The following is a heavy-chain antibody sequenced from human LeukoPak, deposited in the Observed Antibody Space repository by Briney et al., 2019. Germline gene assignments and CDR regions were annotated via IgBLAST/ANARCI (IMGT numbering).Heavy chain of an antibody. Sequence: SVKVSCKASGGTFTSYAISCMRQAPGQGLEWMGGIIPIFGTANYAQKFQGRVTITTDESTSTAYMELSSLRSEGTAVYYCASNSVSSGWPRIDYWGQGTLVTVSS. J-gene: IGHJ4*02. CDR3: ASNSVSSGWPRIDY. CDR2: IIPIFGTA. D-gene: IGHD6-19*01. CDR1: GGTFTSYA. V-gene: IGHV1-69*05.